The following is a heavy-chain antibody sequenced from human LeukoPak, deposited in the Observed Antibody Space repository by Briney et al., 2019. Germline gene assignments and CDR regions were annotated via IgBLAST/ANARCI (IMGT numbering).Heavy chain of an antibody. Sequence: PGGSLRLSCAASGFTFSSYSMNWVRQAPGKGLEWVSYISSSSSTIYYADSVKGRFTISRDNAKNSLYLQMNSLRAEDTAVYYCARVHYCSSTSCYKDYYYMDVWGKGTTVTVSS. V-gene: IGHV3-48*04. J-gene: IGHJ6*03. D-gene: IGHD2-2*02. CDR1: GFTFSSYS. CDR3: ARVHYCSSTSCYKDYYYMDV. CDR2: ISSSSSTI.